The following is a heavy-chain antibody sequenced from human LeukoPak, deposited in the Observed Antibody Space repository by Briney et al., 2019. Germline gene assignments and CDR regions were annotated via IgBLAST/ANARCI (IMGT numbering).Heavy chain of an antibody. CDR1: GGSLSSGNYY. Sequence: PSQTLSLTCTVSGGSLSSGNYYWTWIRQPPGKGLEWIGYIYYSGSTYYNPSLKSRLTISIDTSKNQFSLKLSSVTAADTAVYYCAGFWSGYYRYMDVWGKGTTVTVSS. V-gene: IGHV4-30-4*01. CDR3: AGFWSGYYRYMDV. J-gene: IGHJ6*03. CDR2: IYYSGST. D-gene: IGHD3-3*01.